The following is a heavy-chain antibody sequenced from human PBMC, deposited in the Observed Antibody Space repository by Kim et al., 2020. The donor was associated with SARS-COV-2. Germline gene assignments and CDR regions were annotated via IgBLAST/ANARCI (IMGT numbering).Heavy chain of an antibody. CDR1: GGSISSGGYY. CDR3: ARGGDYYDSSDYDI. CDR2: IYYSGST. D-gene: IGHD3-22*01. Sequence: SETLSLTCTVSGGSISSGGYYWSWIRQHPGKGLEWIGYIYYSGSTYYNPSLKSRVTISVDTSKNQFSLKLSSVTAADTAVYYCARGGDYYDSSDYDIWGQGTMVTVSS. V-gene: IGHV4-31*03. J-gene: IGHJ3*02.